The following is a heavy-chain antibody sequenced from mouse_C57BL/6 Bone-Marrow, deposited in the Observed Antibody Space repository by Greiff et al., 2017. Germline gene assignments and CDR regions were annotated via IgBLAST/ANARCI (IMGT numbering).Heavy chain of an antibody. Sequence: QVQLQQSGPGLVQPSQSLSITCTVSGFSLTGYGVHWVRQSPGKGLEWLGVIWSGGSTDYNAAFISRLSISKDNSKSQVFFKMNSQQADDTAIYDGARTSYYYGRSYWYFDVWGTGTTVTVSS. CDR2: IWSGGST. V-gene: IGHV2-2*01. D-gene: IGHD1-1*01. CDR3: ARTSYYYGRSYWYFDV. CDR1: GFSLTGYG. J-gene: IGHJ1*03.